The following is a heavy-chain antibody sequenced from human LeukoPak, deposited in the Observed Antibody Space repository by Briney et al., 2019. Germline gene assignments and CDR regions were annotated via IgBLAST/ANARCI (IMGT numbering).Heavy chain of an antibody. J-gene: IGHJ4*02. CDR1: GFTFDDYG. CDR3: ARVSSLSGSYIGGFDY. Sequence: PGGSLRPSCAASGFTFDDYGMSWVRQAPGKGLEWVSGINWNGGSAGYADSVKGRFTISRDNAKNSLYLQMNSLRAEDTALYHCARVSSLSGSYIGGFDYWGQGTLVTVSS. D-gene: IGHD1-26*01. V-gene: IGHV3-20*01. CDR2: INWNGGSA.